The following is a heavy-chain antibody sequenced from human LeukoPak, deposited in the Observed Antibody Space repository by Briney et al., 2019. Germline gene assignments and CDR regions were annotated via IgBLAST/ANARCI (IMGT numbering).Heavy chain of an antibody. J-gene: IGHJ6*03. CDR3: ARSLFRFLEWSYRSYYYYYMDV. CDR2: INPSGGST. D-gene: IGHD3-3*01. V-gene: IGHV1-46*01. Sequence: ASVKVSCKASGYTFTSYYMHWVRQAPGQGLEWMGIINPSGGSTSYAQKFQGRVTMTRDMSTSTAYTELSSLRSEDTAVYYCARSLFRFLEWSYRSYYYYYMDVWGKGTTVTVSS. CDR1: GYTFTSYY.